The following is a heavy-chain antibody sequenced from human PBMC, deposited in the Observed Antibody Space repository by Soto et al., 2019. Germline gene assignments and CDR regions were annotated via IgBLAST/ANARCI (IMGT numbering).Heavy chain of an antibody. Sequence: GGSLRLSCSASGFTFSIYAMNWVRQAPGKGLEWVSGVSAGGDTTYYADSVKGRFTISRDNSKDTMYLQMNILRAEDTALYYCAKGKSSWSPFDYWGQGTLVTVSS. D-gene: IGHD6-13*01. CDR3: AKGKSSWSPFDY. J-gene: IGHJ4*02. CDR1: GFTFSIYA. CDR2: VSAGGDTT. V-gene: IGHV3-23*01.